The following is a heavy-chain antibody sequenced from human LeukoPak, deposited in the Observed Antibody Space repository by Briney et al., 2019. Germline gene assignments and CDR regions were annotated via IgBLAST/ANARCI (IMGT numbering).Heavy chain of an antibody. D-gene: IGHD3-22*01. CDR1: GGTFSSYA. CDR2: IIPIFGTA. Sequence: GASVKVSCKASGGTFSSYAISWVRQAPGQGLEWMGGIIPIFGTANYAQKSQGRVTITADESTSTAYMELSSLRSEDTAVYYCARDRYDSSAYYVDYWGQGTLVTVSS. CDR3: ARDRYDSSAYYVDY. V-gene: IGHV1-69*01. J-gene: IGHJ4*02.